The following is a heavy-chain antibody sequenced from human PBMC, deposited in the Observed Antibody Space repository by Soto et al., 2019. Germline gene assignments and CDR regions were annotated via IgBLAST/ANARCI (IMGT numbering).Heavy chain of an antibody. V-gene: IGHV4-59*08. CDR3: ARRWGSTFDY. CDR2: IYYSGST. D-gene: IGHD2-15*01. CDR1: GGSISSYY. J-gene: IGHJ4*02. Sequence: SETLSLTCTVSGGSISSYYWSWIRQPPGKGLEWIGYIYYSGSTNYNPSLKSRVTISVDTSKNQFSLKLSSVTAADTAVYYCARRWGSTFDYWGQGTLVTVSS.